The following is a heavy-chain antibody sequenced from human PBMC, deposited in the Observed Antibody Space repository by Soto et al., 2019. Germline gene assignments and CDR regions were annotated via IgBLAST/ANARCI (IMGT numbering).Heavy chain of an antibody. CDR2: ISGSGDNT. Sequence: VQLSESGGGLVQPGGSLRLSCVVSGVTFSSYAMNWVRQAPGKGLEWVSGISGSGDNTYYADSVKGRFTISRDKSRNTVYLQMNSLRVEDTAVYYCAKDSGSNRPLFQDYWGQGTLVTVSS. CDR1: GVTFSSYA. V-gene: IGHV3-23*01. CDR3: AKDSGSNRPLFQDY. D-gene: IGHD2-21*01. J-gene: IGHJ4*02.